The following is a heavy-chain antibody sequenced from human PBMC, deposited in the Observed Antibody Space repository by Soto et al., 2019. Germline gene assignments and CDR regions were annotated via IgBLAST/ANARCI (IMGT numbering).Heavy chain of an antibody. Sequence: SETLSLTCAVSGGSISTGGYSWNWIRQPPGKGLEWIGYIYYSGSTNYNPSLKSRVTMSVDTSKNQFSLKLSSVTAADTAVYYCANSPITMVRGVIYYYYGMDVWGQGTTVTVSS. V-gene: IGHV4-30-2*01. D-gene: IGHD3-10*01. CDR2: IYYSGST. CDR3: ANSPITMVRGVIYYYYGMDV. J-gene: IGHJ6*02. CDR1: GGSISTGGYS.